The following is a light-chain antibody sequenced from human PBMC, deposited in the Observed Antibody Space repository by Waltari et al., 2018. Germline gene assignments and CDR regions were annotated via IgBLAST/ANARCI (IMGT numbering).Light chain of an antibody. CDR2: GAS. Sequence: EIVLTQSPGTLSLSPGERATLYCRASQSVSISYLALYQQKPGQAPRLRIYGASSGATGIPDRFSGSGSETDYTLTISRLEPEDFAVYYCQQYGSSPMYTFGQGTKLDIK. CDR3: QQYGSSPMYT. J-gene: IGKJ2*01. V-gene: IGKV3-20*01. CDR1: QSVSISY.